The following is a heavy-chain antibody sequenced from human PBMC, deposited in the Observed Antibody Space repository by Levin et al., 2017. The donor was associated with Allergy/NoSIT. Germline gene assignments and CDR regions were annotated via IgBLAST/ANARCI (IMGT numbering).Heavy chain of an antibody. CDR2: FDPEDGET. J-gene: IGHJ4*02. CDR3: AITHYDILTGLPHSVFDY. D-gene: IGHD3-9*01. CDR1: GYTLTELS. Sequence: ASVKVSCKVSGYTLTELSMHWVRQAPGKGLEWMGGFDPEDGETIYAQKFQGRVTMTEDTSTDTAYMELSSLRSEDTAVYYCAITHYDILTGLPHSVFDYWGQGTLVTVSS. V-gene: IGHV1-24*01.